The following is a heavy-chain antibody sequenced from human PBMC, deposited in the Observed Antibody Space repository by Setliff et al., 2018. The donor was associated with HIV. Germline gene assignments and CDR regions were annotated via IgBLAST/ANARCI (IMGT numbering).Heavy chain of an antibody. CDR1: GYSVSSGYY. D-gene: IGHD2-15*01. J-gene: IGHJ5*02. V-gene: IGHV4-38-2*01. CDR3: ARGVGIGGNWFDP. CDR2: MYYTGTT. Sequence: SETLSLTCAVSGYSVSSGYYWAWIRQAPGKGLQWIGQMYYTGTTDYNPSLSSRVTISQDKSRNQFSLKLTSVTATDTAIYYCARGVGIGGNWFDPWGQGIMGTV.